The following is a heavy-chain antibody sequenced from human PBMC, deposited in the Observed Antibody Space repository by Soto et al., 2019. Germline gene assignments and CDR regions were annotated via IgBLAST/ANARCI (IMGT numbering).Heavy chain of an antibody. CDR3: TRALSGSYDH. D-gene: IGHD1-26*01. V-gene: IGHV6-1*01. CDR1: GDSVSSERAA. Sequence: QPLSLPSFISGDSVSSERAACNLIRQSPSRGLEWLGRTYYRSKWSTDYAISVKSRITNNPDTSKNQFSLQLKSVTPEDTAVYYCTRALSGSYDHWGQGTLVTVSS. CDR2: TYYRSKWST. J-gene: IGHJ5*02.